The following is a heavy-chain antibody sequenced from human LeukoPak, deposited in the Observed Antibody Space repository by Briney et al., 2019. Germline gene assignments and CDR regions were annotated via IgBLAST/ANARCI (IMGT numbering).Heavy chain of an antibody. D-gene: IGHD3-16*01. J-gene: IGHJ4*02. V-gene: IGHV1-69*04. Sequence: AVKVSFKASGGTFSIYAIGWVRQAPGQGLEWMGRIIPILGIANYAQKFQGRVTITADKSTSTAYMELSSLRSEDTAVYYCARGGGGDYWGQGTLVTVPS. CDR2: IIPILGIA. CDR1: GGTFSIYA. CDR3: ARGGGGDY.